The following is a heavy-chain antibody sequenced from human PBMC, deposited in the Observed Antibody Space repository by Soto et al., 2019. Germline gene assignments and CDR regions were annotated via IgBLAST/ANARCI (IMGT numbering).Heavy chain of an antibody. V-gene: IGHV3-30-3*01. CDR3: DRVPRELEPTMWFDL. J-gene: IGHJ5*02. D-gene: IGHD1-1*01. CDR2: ISYDGGNK. CDR1: GDTFTSYE. Sequence: GWSLRLSCAASGDTFTSYEMHLVRQATGKGLEWVSIISYDGGNKYYADSVKGRFTMSRDNSKNQFSLKLNSVTAADTAVYSCDRVPRELEPTMWFDLWGQGTLVTVSS.